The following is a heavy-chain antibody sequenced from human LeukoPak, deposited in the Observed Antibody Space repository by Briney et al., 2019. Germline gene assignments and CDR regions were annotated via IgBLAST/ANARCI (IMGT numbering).Heavy chain of an antibody. V-gene: IGHV3-23*01. CDR1: GFTFSTFA. J-gene: IGHJ4*02. D-gene: IGHD2-8*02. CDR2: IFPSGGEI. CDR3: ATYRQVLLPFES. Sequence: GGSLRLSCAAPGFTFSTFAMIWVRQPPGKGLEWVSSIFPSGGEIHYADSVRGRFTISRDNSKSTLSLQMNSLRAGDTAIYYCATYRQVLLPFESWGQGTLVTVSS.